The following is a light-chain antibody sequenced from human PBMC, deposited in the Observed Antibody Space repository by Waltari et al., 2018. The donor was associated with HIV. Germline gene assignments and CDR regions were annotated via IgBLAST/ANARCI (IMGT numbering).Light chain of an antibody. Sequence: DIQMTQPPSSLSASVGDRVTITCRASQSISSYLNWYQQKPGKAPKPLIYAASSLQSGVPSRFSGSGSGTDFTLTISSLQPEDFATYYCQQSYSTPYTFGQGTKLEIK. CDR2: AAS. CDR1: QSISSY. V-gene: IGKV1-39*01. CDR3: QQSYSTPYT. J-gene: IGKJ2*01.